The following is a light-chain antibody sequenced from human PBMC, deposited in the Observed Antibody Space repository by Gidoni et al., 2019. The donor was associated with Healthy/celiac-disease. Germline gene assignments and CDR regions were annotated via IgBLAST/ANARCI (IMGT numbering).Light chain of an antibody. CDR2: DAS. Sequence: DIQMTQSPSSLSASVGDRVNITCQASQDISNYLNWYQHKPGKAPKLLIYDASNLETRVPSRCRGSGSGTDFTFNISSLQPEDIATYYCQQYDNLPLFTFGPGTKVDIK. CDR1: QDISNY. V-gene: IGKV1-33*01. J-gene: IGKJ3*01. CDR3: QQYDNLPLFT.